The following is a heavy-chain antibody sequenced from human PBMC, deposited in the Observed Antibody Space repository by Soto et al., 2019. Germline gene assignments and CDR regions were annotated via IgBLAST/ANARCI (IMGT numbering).Heavy chain of an antibody. J-gene: IGHJ3*02. V-gene: IGHV1-18*01. CDR1: GYTFTSYG. Sequence: ASVTVSCKASGYTFTSYGISWVRQAPGQGLEWMGWISAYNGNTNYAQKFQGRVPITADESTSTAYMELSSLRSEDTAVYYCARDRRGGYYDSSGYKAFDIWGQGTMVTVSS. D-gene: IGHD3-22*01. CDR2: ISAYNGNT. CDR3: ARDRRGGYYDSSGYKAFDI.